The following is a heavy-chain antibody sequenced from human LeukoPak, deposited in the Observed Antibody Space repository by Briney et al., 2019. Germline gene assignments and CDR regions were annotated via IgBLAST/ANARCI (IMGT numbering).Heavy chain of an antibody. CDR3: AKEYYDFWSGYPHDY. Sequence: GGSLRLSCAASEFTVSSNYMSWIRQAPGKGLEWVSVIYSGGSTYYADSVKGRFTISRDNSKNTLYLQMNSLRAEDTAVYYCAKEYYDFWSGYPHDYWGQGTLVTVSS. J-gene: IGHJ4*02. CDR1: EFTVSSNY. V-gene: IGHV3-53*01. CDR2: IYSGGST. D-gene: IGHD3-3*01.